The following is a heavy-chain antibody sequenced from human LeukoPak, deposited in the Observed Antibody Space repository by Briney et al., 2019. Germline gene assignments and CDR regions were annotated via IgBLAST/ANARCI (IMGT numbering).Heavy chain of an antibody. CDR2: IKDDGSET. V-gene: IGHV3-7*01. D-gene: IGHD5-18*01. CDR1: RFTFSNYW. Sequence: GGSLRLSCAASRFTFSNYWMAWVRQAPGKGLEWVANIKDDGSETYYVASVKGRFTISRDNAKDSLYLQMNSLRAGDTAVYYCAREPRGYSYGLWGRGTLVTVSS. J-gene: IGHJ4*02. CDR3: AREPRGYSYGL.